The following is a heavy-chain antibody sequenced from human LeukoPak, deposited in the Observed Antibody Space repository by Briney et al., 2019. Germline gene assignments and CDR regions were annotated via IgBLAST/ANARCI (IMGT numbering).Heavy chain of an antibody. V-gene: IGHV3-23*01. CDR2: ISGSGGST. D-gene: IGHD2-2*01. Sequence: GGSLRLSCAASGFTFSSYAMSWVRQAPGKGLEWVSAISGSGGSTYYADSVKGRFTISRDNSKNTLYLQMNSLRAEDTAVYYCAKHRPYCSSTSCPGGHFDYWGQVTLVTVSS. J-gene: IGHJ4*02. CDR3: AKHRPYCSSTSCPGGHFDY. CDR1: GFTFSSYA.